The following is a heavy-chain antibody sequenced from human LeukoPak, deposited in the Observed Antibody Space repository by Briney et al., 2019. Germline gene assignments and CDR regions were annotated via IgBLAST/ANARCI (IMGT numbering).Heavy chain of an antibody. D-gene: IGHD4-17*01. V-gene: IGHV1-69*13. CDR1: GYTFTGYY. CDR3: AGYGDAYYFDY. Sequence: ASVKVSCKASGYTFTGYYMHWVRQAPGQGLEWMGGIIPIFGTANYAQKFQGRVTITADESTSTAYMELSSLRSEDTAVYYCAGYGDAYYFDYWGQGTLVTVSS. CDR2: IIPIFGTA. J-gene: IGHJ4*02.